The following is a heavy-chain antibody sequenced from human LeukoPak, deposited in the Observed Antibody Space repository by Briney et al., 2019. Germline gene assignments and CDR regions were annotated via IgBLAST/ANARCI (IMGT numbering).Heavy chain of an antibody. CDR2: NYHSGYT. Sequence: SETLSLTCTVSGGSINSSSYYWGWIRQPPGEALEWIGSNYHSGYTHYNPSLKSRVTISVDTSKSQFSLKLSSVTAADTAVYYCARSSMFRGVTVDYWGQGTLVTVSS. CDR1: GGSINSSSYY. D-gene: IGHD3-10*01. J-gene: IGHJ4*02. CDR3: ARSSMFRGVTVDY. V-gene: IGHV4-39*01.